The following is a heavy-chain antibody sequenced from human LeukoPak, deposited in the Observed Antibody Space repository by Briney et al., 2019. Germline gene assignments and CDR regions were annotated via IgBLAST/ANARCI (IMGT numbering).Heavy chain of an antibody. J-gene: IGHJ5*01. CDR1: RGSIRTADYY. CDR2: IYFSGTP. CDR3: ARTSSWYAGAWFDS. V-gene: IGHV4-39*01. Sequence: SETLSLTCTVSRGSIRTADYYWAWVRQPPGEGLEWLGSIYFSGTPYFNPSLKSRVAVSIDTSKNQFSLKVTSVNASDTAVYFCARTSSWYAGAWFDSWGQGTLVTGSS. D-gene: IGHD6-13*01.